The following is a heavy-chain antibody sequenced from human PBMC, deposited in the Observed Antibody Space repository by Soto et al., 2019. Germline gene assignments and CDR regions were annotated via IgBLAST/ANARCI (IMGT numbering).Heavy chain of an antibody. D-gene: IGHD3-3*02. V-gene: IGHV1-8*01. J-gene: IGHJ6*02. CDR1: GYTLTSYY. CDR2: MNPNSGNT. CDR3: ASYGAFIDGMDV. Sequence: ASVKVSCKASGYTLTSYYINWVLQATGQGLEWMGWMNPNSGNTGYAQKFQGRVTMTRNTSISTAYMELSSLRSEDTAVYYRASYGAFIDGMDVWGQGTTVTV.